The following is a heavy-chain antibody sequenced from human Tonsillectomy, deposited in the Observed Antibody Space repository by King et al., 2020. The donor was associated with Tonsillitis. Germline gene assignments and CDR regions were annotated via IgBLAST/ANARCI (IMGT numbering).Heavy chain of an antibody. D-gene: IGHD3-22*01. CDR3: ASSMYHDDTSAYGVHWFDR. J-gene: IGHJ5*02. Sequence: QLVQSGAEVKKPGASVKVSCKASGYTFTSYEINWVRQATGQGLEWMGWMNPNSGNTGYAQKFQGRVTMTRNTSMSTAYMELTSLRSEDTAVYYCASSMYHDDTSAYGVHWFDRWGQGALVTVSS. CDR2: MNPNSGNT. CDR1: GYTFTSYE. V-gene: IGHV1-8*02.